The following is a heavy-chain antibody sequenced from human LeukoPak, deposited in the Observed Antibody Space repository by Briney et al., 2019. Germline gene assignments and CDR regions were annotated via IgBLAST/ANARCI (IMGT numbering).Heavy chain of an antibody. J-gene: IGHJ4*02. Sequence: RGSLRLSCAASGFTFGSTGMHWVRLPPAKGLEWVALLRYDGITKYYAESVQGRFTISRDISKSTLYLEMNSLRAEDTAVYYCASGYGWLSSNWGRGTLVTVSS. CDR3: ASGYGWLSSN. CDR2: LRYDGITK. D-gene: IGHD3-9*01. V-gene: IGHV3-30*02. CDR1: GFTFGSTG.